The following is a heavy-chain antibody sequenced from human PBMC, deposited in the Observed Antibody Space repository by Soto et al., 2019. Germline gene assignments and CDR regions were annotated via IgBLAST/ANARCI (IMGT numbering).Heavy chain of an antibody. J-gene: IGHJ6*02. CDR3: AGHNSSSTGGMDV. CDR1: GGSLSSSNW. CDR2: IYHSGST. D-gene: IGHD6-6*01. V-gene: IGHV4-4*02. Sequence: KPSETLSLTCAVSGGSLSSSNWWSWVRQPPGKGLEWIGEIYHSGSTNYNPSLKSRVTISVDKSKNQFSLKLSSVTAADTAVYYCAGHNSSSTGGMDVWGQGTTVTVSS.